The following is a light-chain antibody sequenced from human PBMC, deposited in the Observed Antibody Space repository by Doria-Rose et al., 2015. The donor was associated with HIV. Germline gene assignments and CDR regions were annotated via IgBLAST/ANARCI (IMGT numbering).Light chain of an antibody. CDR1: EANRSR. CDR2: AAS. V-gene: IGKV1-12*01. Sequence: TPSPSAVSASGTDRDNLTLRAGEANRSRLVWYQQKPGKAPKVLIYAASTLQSGVPSRFSGSGFGTDFTLTIGNLQPEDFATYYCQQSNSFPITFGQGTRLEIK. CDR3: QQSNSFPIT. J-gene: IGKJ5*01.